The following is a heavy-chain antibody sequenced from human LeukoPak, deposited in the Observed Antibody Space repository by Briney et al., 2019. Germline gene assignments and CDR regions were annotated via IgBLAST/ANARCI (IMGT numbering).Heavy chain of an antibody. CDR1: GFTFSSYA. V-gene: IGHV3-30-3*01. Sequence: GGSLRLSCAASGFTFSSYAMHWARQAPGKGLEWVAVISYGGSNKYYADSVKGRFTISRDNSKNTLYLQMNSLRAEDTAVYYCAGCRYFDYWGQGTLVTVSS. CDR2: ISYGGSNK. D-gene: IGHD3-10*01. J-gene: IGHJ4*02. CDR3: AGCRYFDY.